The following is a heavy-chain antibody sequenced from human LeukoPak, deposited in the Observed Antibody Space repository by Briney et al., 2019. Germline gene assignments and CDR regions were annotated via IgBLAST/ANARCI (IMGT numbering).Heavy chain of an antibody. CDR1: GGSISSYY. V-gene: IGHV4-4*07. Sequence: SETLSLTCTVSGGSISSYYWSWIRQPAGKGLEWIGCIYTSGSTNYNSSLKSRVTMSVDTSKNQFSLRLTSVTAADTAVYYCAREARTSVAAFDIWGQGTMVTVSS. D-gene: IGHD5/OR15-5a*01. CDR2: IYTSGST. J-gene: IGHJ3*02. CDR3: AREARTSVAAFDI.